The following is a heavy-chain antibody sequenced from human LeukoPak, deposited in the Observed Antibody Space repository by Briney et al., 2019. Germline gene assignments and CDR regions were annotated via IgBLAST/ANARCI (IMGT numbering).Heavy chain of an antibody. V-gene: IGHV3-21*01. Sequence: GGSLRLSCAASGFTFSSYSMNWVRQAPGKGLEWFSSISSSSSYIYYADSVKGRFTISRDNAKNSLYLQMNSLRAEDTAVYYCARRQPPGVSIDYWGQGTLVTVSS. CDR3: ARRQPPGVSIDY. CDR1: GFTFSSYS. J-gene: IGHJ4*02. D-gene: IGHD3-10*01. CDR2: ISSSSSYI.